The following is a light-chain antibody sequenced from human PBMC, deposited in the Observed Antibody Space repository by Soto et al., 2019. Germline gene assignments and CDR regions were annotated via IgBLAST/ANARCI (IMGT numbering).Light chain of an antibody. J-gene: IGKJ5*01. CDR1: QPLLRSNGYNY. CDR2: GGS. Sequence: DIVMTQSPLSLTVTPGKPASIPCSSSQPLLRSNGYNYFNWYLQRPGQSPHLLIYGGSNVAPGVPDRFSGSGSGTDFTLRISRVEADDVGVYYCMQTVQTPITFGQGTRLEIK. V-gene: IGKV2-28*01. CDR3: MQTVQTPIT.